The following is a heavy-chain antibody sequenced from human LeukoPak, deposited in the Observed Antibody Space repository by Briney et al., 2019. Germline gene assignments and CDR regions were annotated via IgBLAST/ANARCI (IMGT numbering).Heavy chain of an antibody. CDR1: GFTFSDSG. D-gene: IGHD2-15*01. Sequence: PGGLMILYCAASGFTFSDSGMDWVRQAQGRGLEWVAFIRYSGSNQYYADSVKGRFTISRDNSKNTLYLQMNSLRPEDTAVYYCARGYSNAFDIWGQGTMVTVSS. CDR3: ARGYSNAFDI. J-gene: IGHJ3*02. V-gene: IGHV3-30*02. CDR2: IRYSGSNQ.